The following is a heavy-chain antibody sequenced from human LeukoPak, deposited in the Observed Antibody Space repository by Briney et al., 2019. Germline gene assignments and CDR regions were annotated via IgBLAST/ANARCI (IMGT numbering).Heavy chain of an antibody. CDR2: ISYDGSNK. CDR3: ARDGDIYGMDV. CDR1: GFTFSSYG. D-gene: IGHD7-27*01. Sequence: PGGSLRLSCAASGFTFSSYGMHWVRQAPGKGLEWVAVISYDGSNKYYADSVKGRFTISRDNSKNTLYLQMNSLRAEDTAVYYCARDGDIYGMDVWGQGTTVTVSS. V-gene: IGHV3-30*03. J-gene: IGHJ6*02.